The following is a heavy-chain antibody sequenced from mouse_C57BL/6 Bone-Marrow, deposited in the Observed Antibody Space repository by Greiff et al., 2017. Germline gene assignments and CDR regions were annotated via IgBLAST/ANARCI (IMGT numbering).Heavy chain of an antibody. CDR1: GYTFTTYP. D-gene: IGHD2-1*01. Sequence: QVHVKQSGAELVKPGASVKMSCKASGYTFTTYPIEWMKQNHGKSLEWIGNFHPYNDDTKYNEKFKGKVTLTVEKSSSTVYLELSRLTSDDSAVYYCARGGNYGEYYFDYWGQGTTLTVSS. V-gene: IGHV1-47*01. CDR2: FHPYNDDT. CDR3: ARGGNYGEYYFDY. J-gene: IGHJ2*01.